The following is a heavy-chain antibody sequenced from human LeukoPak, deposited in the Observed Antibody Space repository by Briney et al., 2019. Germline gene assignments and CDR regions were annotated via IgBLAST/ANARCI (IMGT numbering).Heavy chain of an antibody. D-gene: IGHD6-13*01. CDR1: GYSISSGYY. Sequence: SETLSLTCTVSGYSISSGYYWGWIRQPPGKGLEWIGSIYHSGSTYYNPSLKSRVTISVDTSKNQFSLKLSSVTAADTAVYYCASPHYSSSWYGDAFDIWGQGTMVTVSS. J-gene: IGHJ3*02. V-gene: IGHV4-38-2*02. CDR3: ASPHYSSSWYGDAFDI. CDR2: IYHSGST.